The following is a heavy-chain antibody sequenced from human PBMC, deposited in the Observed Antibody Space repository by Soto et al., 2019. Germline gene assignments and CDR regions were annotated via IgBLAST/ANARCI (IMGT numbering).Heavy chain of an antibody. V-gene: IGHV4-59*01. CDR2: IYYSGST. Sequence: PLETLSLTCTVSGGSISSYYWSWIRQPPGKRQEWIRYIYYSGSTNYNPSLKSRVTISVDTSKNQFSLKLSSVTAADTAVYYCARGPYYYDSSGYYLSFEGFDYWGQGTLVTVSS. CDR1: GGSISSYY. J-gene: IGHJ4*02. D-gene: IGHD3-22*01. CDR3: ARGPYYYDSSGYYLSFEGFDY.